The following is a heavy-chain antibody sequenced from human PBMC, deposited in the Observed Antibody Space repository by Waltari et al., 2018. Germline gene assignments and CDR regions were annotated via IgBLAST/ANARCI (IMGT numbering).Heavy chain of an antibody. V-gene: IGHV3-23*01. CDR3: AKDHASSGWPTFDS. J-gene: IGHJ4*02. CDR2: ITRQATT. CDR1: GFSIGSLA. Sequence: EVQFLESGGDLVQPGGSLRLSCAASGFSIGSLAMSWVRQAPGKGPEWVASITRQATTYYAGSVRGRFAISRDESDNKLYLQMSGLRAEDTAMYYCAKDHASSGWPTFDSWGQGTQVTVSS. D-gene: IGHD6-19*01.